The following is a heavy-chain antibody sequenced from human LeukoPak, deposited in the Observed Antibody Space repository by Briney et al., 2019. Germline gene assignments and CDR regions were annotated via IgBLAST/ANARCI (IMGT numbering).Heavy chain of an antibody. Sequence: GASVKVSCKASGYTFTSYGISWVRQAPGQGLEWMGWISAYNGNTNYAQKFQGRVTITADESTSTAYMELSSLRSEDTAVYYCARAPIAAAEYYFDYWGQGTLVTVSS. CDR1: GYTFTSYG. J-gene: IGHJ4*02. V-gene: IGHV1-18*01. CDR3: ARAPIAAAEYYFDY. CDR2: ISAYNGNT. D-gene: IGHD6-13*01.